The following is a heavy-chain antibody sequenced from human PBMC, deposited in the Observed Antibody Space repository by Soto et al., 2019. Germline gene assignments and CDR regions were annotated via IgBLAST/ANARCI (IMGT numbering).Heavy chain of an antibody. CDR3: ARGAIAAAGDPPNWFDP. V-gene: IGHV4-34*01. CDR1: GGSFSGYY. CDR2: INHSGST. J-gene: IGHJ5*02. Sequence: ETLSLTCAVYGGSFSGYYWSWIRQPPGKGLEWIGEINHSGSTNYNPSLKSRVTISVDTSKNQFSLKLSSVTAADTAVYYCARGAIAAAGDPPNWFDPWGQGTLVTVSS. D-gene: IGHD6-13*01.